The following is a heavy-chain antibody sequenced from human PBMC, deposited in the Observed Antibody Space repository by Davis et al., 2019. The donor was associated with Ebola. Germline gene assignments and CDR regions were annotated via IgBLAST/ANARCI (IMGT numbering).Heavy chain of an antibody. D-gene: IGHD6-13*01. J-gene: IGHJ5*02. Sequence: ASVKVSCKASGYTFTSYAMHWVRQAPGQRLEWMGWINAGNGNTKYSQKFQGRVTITRDTSASTAYMELSSLRSEDTAVYYCARGWSSWYNWFDPWAREPWSPSPQ. V-gene: IGHV1-3*01. CDR2: INAGNGNT. CDR3: ARGWSSWYNWFDP. CDR1: GYTFTSYA.